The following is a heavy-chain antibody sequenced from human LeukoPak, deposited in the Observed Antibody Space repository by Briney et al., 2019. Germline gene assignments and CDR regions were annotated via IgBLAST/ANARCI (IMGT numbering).Heavy chain of an antibody. J-gene: IGHJ4*02. Sequence: PSETLSLTCTVSGGSISSYYWSWIRQPPGKGLEWIGYIYYSGSTNYNPSLKSRVTISVDTSKNQFSLKLSSVTAADTAAYYCARGVHRGGWFIDYWGQGTLVTVSS. CDR1: GGSISSYY. CDR3: ARGVHRGGWFIDY. D-gene: IGHD2-15*01. V-gene: IGHV4-59*13. CDR2: IYYSGST.